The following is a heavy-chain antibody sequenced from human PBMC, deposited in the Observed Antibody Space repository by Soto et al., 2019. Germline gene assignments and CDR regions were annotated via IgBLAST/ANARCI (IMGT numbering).Heavy chain of an antibody. V-gene: IGHV1-69*13. J-gene: IGHJ5*02. Sequence: ASVKVSCKASGGTFSSYAISWVRQAPGQGLEWMGGIIPIFGTANYAQKFQGRVTITADESTSTAYMELSSLRSEDTAVYYCARDGSIVGASWFDPWGQGTLVTVSS. CDR1: GGTFSSYA. CDR3: ARDGSIVGASWFDP. CDR2: IIPIFGTA. D-gene: IGHD1-26*01.